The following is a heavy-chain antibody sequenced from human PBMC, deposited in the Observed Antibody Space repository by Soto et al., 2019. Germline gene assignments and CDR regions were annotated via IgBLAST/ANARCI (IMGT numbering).Heavy chain of an antibody. Sequence: ASVKVSCKASGYTFTSYGISWVRQAPGQGLEWMGWISAYNGNTNYAQKLQGRVTMTTDTSTSTAYMELRSLRSDDTAVYYCARDVMYYYDSSGYYYPFDYWGQGTLVTVSS. J-gene: IGHJ4*02. V-gene: IGHV1-18*04. D-gene: IGHD3-22*01. CDR3: ARDVMYYYDSSGYYYPFDY. CDR1: GYTFTSYG. CDR2: ISAYNGNT.